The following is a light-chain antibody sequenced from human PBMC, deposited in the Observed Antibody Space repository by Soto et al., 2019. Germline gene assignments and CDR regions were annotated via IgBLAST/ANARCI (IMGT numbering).Light chain of an antibody. Sequence: QSALTQPASVSGSPGQSITISCTGTSSDVGVYNYVSWYQQHPGKAPKLVIYGVNNRPSGVSDRFSGSKSGNTASLIISGLQAEDDGDYYCSSYSSSSTLVFGTGTKLTVL. J-gene: IGLJ1*01. V-gene: IGLV2-14*01. CDR2: GVN. CDR1: SSDVGVYNY. CDR3: SSYSSSSTLV.